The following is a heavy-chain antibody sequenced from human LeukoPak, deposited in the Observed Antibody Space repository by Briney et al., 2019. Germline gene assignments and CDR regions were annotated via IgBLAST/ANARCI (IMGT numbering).Heavy chain of an antibody. Sequence: GASVKVSCKASGYTFTSYAMHWVRQAPGQRLEWMGWNNAGNGNTKYSQKFQGRVTITRDTSASTAYMELSSLRSEDTAVYYCARDGGPRIAVAGPDYWGQGTLVTVSS. V-gene: IGHV1-3*01. CDR3: ARDGGPRIAVAGPDY. CDR1: GYTFTSYA. J-gene: IGHJ4*02. CDR2: NNAGNGNT. D-gene: IGHD6-19*01.